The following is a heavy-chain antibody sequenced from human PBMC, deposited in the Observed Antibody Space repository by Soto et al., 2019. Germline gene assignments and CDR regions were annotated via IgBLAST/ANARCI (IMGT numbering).Heavy chain of an antibody. CDR1: GGSISSYY. CDR3: ARVTYYDFWSGYYLLDP. V-gene: IGHV4-59*01. Sequence: WETLSLTCTASGGSISSYYWSWIRQPPGKGLEWIGYIYYSGSTNYNPSLKSRVTISVDTSKNQFSLKLSSVTAADTAVYYCARVTYYDFWSGYYLLDPWGQGTLVTAPQ. D-gene: IGHD3-3*01. J-gene: IGHJ5*02. CDR2: IYYSGST.